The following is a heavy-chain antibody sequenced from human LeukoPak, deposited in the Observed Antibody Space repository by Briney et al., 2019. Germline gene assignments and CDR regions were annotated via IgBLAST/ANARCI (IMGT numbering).Heavy chain of an antibody. D-gene: IGHD3-22*01. J-gene: IGHJ3*02. CDR2: INAGNGNT. Sequence: ASVTVSCTASGYTFTSYAMHWVRQAPGQRPEWMGWINAGNGNTKYSQKFQGRVTITRDTSTSTAYMELSSLRSEDTAVYYCARDRGLYYYDSSGYYDTDAFDIWGQGTMVTVSS. CDR3: ARDRGLYYYDSSGYYDTDAFDI. CDR1: GYTFTSYA. V-gene: IGHV1-3*01.